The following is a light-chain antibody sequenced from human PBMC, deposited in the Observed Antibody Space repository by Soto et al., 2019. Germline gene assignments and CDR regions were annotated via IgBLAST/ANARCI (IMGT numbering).Light chain of an antibody. CDR2: DAS. V-gene: IGKV3-11*01. Sequence: DIVLTQSPATLSLTPGQGAYLSCRASKSVGGDLVWYQQHPGQAPRLLIYDASNRATGIPPRFSGSGSGTDFTLTISSLEPEDFAVYYCQQRTNWPWTFGQGTKVDIK. J-gene: IGKJ1*01. CDR1: KSVGGD. CDR3: QQRTNWPWT.